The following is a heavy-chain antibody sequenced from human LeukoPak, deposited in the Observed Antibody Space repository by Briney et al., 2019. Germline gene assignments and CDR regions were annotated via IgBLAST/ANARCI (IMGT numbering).Heavy chain of an antibody. D-gene: IGHD1-26*01. CDR3: ARPSSSGNYYY. J-gene: IGHJ4*02. CDR2: IYYAESP. Sequence: SETLSLTCTVSGGSISSGSHWWGWIRQPPGGGLEWIGSIYYAESPSYNPSLKSRVTISVDMSKNQLSLKLSSVTAADTAVYCCARPSSSGNYYYWGQGTLVTVS. CDR1: GGSISSGSHW. V-gene: IGHV4-39*01.